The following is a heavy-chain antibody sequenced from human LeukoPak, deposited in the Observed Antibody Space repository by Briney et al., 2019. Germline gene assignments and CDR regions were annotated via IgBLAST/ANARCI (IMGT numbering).Heavy chain of an antibody. D-gene: IGHD2-2*02. V-gene: IGHV3-21*06. CDR3: ARGLDIPCDY. J-gene: IGHJ4*02. Sequence: PGGSLRLSCTTSGFTFSRYMINWGRQAPGKGLEWVSSISSSGTYIYYADSVKGRFTISRDNAKNSLHLQMNSLRAEDTAVYYCARGLDIPCDYWGQGTLVTVSS. CDR1: GFTFSRYM. CDR2: ISSSGTYI.